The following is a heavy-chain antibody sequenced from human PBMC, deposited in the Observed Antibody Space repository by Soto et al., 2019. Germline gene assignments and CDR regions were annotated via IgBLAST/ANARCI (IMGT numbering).Heavy chain of an antibody. V-gene: IGHV1-69*08. J-gene: IGHJ6*02. CDR2: IIPILGIA. CDR1: GGTFSSYT. D-gene: IGHD3-9*01. Sequence: QVQLVQSGAEVKKPGSSVKVSCKASGGTFSSYTISWVRQAPGQGLEWMGRIIPILGIANYAQKFQGRVTITADKSTSXAXMXXSSLRSEDTAVYYCARDGSKLRYFDWGRKGYGMDVWGQGTTVTVSS. CDR3: ARDGSKLRYFDWGRKGYGMDV.